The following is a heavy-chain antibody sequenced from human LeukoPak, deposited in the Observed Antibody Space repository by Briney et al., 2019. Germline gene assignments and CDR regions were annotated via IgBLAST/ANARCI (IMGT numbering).Heavy chain of an antibody. CDR3: VSGTYYTDAFDI. D-gene: IGHD3-10*01. J-gene: IGHJ3*02. CDR1: GFTFSRYW. V-gene: IGHV3-7*02. CDR2: IKQDGSEK. Sequence: GGSLRLSCAASGFTFSRYWMSWVRQAPGKGLEWVANIKQDGSEKNYVDSVKGRFTISRDNAKNLLYLQMNSLRAEDTAVYYCVSGTYYTDAFDIWGQGTMVTVSS.